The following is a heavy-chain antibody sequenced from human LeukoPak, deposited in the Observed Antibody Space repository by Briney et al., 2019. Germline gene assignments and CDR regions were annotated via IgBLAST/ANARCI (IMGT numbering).Heavy chain of an antibody. J-gene: IGHJ4*02. CDR3: ARGVSGSYMFDY. V-gene: IGHV3-30-3*01. CDR2: ISYDGSNK. D-gene: IGHD1-26*01. Sequence: GRSLRLSCAASAFTFSSYALHWVRQAPGKGLKWVAVISYDGSNKYYADSVKGRFTISRDNSKNTLYLQMNSLRAEDTAVYYCARGVSGSYMFDYWGQGTLVTVSS. CDR1: AFTFSSYA.